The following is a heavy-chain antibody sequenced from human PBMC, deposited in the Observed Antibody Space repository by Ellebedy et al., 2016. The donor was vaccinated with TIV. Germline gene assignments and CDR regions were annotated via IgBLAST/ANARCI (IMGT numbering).Heavy chain of an antibody. J-gene: IGHJ4*02. CDR1: GFTFSTYS. D-gene: IGHD4-17*01. CDR3: ARVHGDYRIDY. CDR2: MSGTSSYV. V-gene: IGHV3-21*06. Sequence: GESLKISCAASGFTFSTYSMNWVRQAPGKGLEWVSSMSGTSSYVHYADSVEGRFTISRDNAKNSLYLHMRSLRVEDTAVYYCARVHGDYRIDYWGPGTLVTVSS.